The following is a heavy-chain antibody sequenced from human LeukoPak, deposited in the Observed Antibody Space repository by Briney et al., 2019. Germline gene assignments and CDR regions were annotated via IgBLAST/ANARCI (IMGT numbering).Heavy chain of an antibody. CDR3: ARDGLLWFGELLSYFDS. Sequence: WASVKVSCKTSGFTFTDYYIQWVRQAPGQGLEWVGWIDPNSGGTHYAQKFQGRVTMTTDTSTGTAYLELRSLRSDDTAVYYCARDGLLWFGELLSYFDSWGQGTLVTVSS. D-gene: IGHD3-10*01. J-gene: IGHJ4*02. CDR1: GFTFTDYY. CDR2: IDPNSGGT. V-gene: IGHV1-2*02.